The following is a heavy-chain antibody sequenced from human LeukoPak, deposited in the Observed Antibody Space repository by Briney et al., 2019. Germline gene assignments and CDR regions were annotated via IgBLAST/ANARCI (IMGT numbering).Heavy chain of an antibody. J-gene: IGHJ4*02. V-gene: IGHV5-51*01. CDR1: GYSFTTYR. D-gene: IGHD3-10*01. CDR2: IYPGDSDT. Sequence: GESLKISCKGSGYSFTTYRIGWVRQMPGKGLEWMGIIYPGDSDTRYSPSFQGQVTISADKSISTAYLQWSSLKASDTAIYYCARAFGELLTADFDYWGQGTLVTVSS. CDR3: ARAFGELLTADFDY.